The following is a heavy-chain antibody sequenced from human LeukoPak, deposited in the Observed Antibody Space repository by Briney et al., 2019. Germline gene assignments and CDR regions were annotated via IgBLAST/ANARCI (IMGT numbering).Heavy chain of an antibody. CDR1: GGSISSGSYY. J-gene: IGHJ4*02. D-gene: IGHD1-26*01. CDR2: IYTSGST. V-gene: IGHV4-61*02. CDR3: ARVGALGGHDF. Sequence: SQTLSLTCTVSGGSISSGSYYWSWIRQPAGKGLEWIGRIYTSGSTNYNPSLKSRVTISLDKSKNQFSLKLNSVTAADTAVYYCARVGALGGHDFWGQGSLVTVSS.